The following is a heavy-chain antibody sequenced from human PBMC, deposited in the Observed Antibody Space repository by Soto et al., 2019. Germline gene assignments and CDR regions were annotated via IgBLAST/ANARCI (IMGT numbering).Heavy chain of an antibody. D-gene: IGHD2-2*01. CDR1: GFTISSYW. J-gene: IGHJ4*02. V-gene: IGHV3-74*01. Sequence: GGSLRLSCAASGFTISSYWMHWVRQAPGKGLVWVSRINSDGSSTSYADSVKGRFTISRDNAKNTLYLQMNSLRAEDTAVYYCARGYCSSTSCHNFNYWGQVTRDPVSS. CDR2: INSDGSST. CDR3: ARGYCSSTSCHNFNY.